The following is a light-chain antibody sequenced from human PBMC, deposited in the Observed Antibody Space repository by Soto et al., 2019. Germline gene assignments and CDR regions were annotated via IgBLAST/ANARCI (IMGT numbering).Light chain of an antibody. CDR1: QSVSSTY. V-gene: IGKV3-20*01. CDR3: QQRHMWPIT. J-gene: IGKJ5*01. CDR2: GAS. Sequence: EIVLTQSPGTLSVSPGERATLSCRASQSVSSTYLAWYQQKPGQAPRLLIHGASNRATGIPDRFSGSGSGTDFTLVISRLEPADFAVYYCQQRHMWPITFGQGTRLEIK.